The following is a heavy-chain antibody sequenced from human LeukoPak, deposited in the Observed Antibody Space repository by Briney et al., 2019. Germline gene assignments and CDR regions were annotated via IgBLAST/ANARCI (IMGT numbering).Heavy chain of an antibody. CDR3: ARAPPYYNILTAYHPSYFDY. CDR2: TSYSGTT. CDR1: RRSIDNYF. D-gene: IGHD3-9*01. V-gene: IGHV4-59*08. Sequence: SQTLSLTCTVSRRSIDNYFWSWNRQPPGRVRGWNGHTSYSGTTNYNAALKSRGTISVDTAKNQFSLKLSSVTAADTAVYYCARAPPYYNILTAYHPSYFDYWGQGTLVTVSS. J-gene: IGHJ4*02.